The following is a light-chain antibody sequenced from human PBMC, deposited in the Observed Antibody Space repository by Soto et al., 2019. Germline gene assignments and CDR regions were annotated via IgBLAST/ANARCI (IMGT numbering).Light chain of an antibody. CDR1: SSDVGGYNY. V-gene: IGLV2-14*01. J-gene: IGLJ3*02. CDR3: SSYTSNVTWV. CDR2: QVS. Sequence: SALTQPASVSGSPGQSITISCTGTSSDVGGYNYVSWYQQHPGKAPKLMMSQVSDRPSGVSNRFSGSKSGNTASLTISGLQAEDEADYYCSSYTSNVTWVFGGGTKLTVL.